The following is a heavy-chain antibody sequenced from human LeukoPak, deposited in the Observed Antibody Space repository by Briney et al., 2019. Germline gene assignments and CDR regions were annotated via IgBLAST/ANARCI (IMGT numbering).Heavy chain of an antibody. Sequence: AGGSLRLSCAASGFSFSNYWMGWVRQAPGKGLACVANIKTDGSETYYVDSVKGRFTISRDNAKNSLFLQMNSLRAEDTAIYYCVSAIRGSPIDYWGQETLVSVPS. CDR1: GFSFSNYW. V-gene: IGHV3-7*01. CDR2: IKTDGSET. J-gene: IGHJ4*02. CDR3: VSAIRGSPIDY. D-gene: IGHD3-10*01.